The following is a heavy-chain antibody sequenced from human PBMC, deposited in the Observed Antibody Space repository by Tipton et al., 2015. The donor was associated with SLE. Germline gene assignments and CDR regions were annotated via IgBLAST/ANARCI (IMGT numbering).Heavy chain of an antibody. V-gene: IGHV4-4*07. J-gene: IGHJ2*01. Sequence: LRLSCTVSGGSISSYYWSWIRQPAGKGLEWIGRIYTSGSTSYNPSLKSRVTISVDTSKNQFFLKLSSVTAADTAVYYCARRRGAITIFGVGPSYFDLWGRGTLVTVSS. CDR2: IYTSGST. CDR3: ARRRGAITIFGVGPSYFDL. CDR1: GGSISSYY. D-gene: IGHD3-3*01.